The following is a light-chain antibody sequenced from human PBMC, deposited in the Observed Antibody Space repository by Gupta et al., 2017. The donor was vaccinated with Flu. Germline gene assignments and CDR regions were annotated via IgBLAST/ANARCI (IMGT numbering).Light chain of an antibody. V-gene: IGKV1-39*01. J-gene: IGKJ1*01. CDR2: AAS. CDR1: QSISSY. CDR3: QQSDSTPWT. Sequence: DIQMNPSPSSLSASVGDRVTITCRASQSISSYLNWYQQKPGKAPKLLIYAASSLQSGVPSRFSGSGSGTDFTLTISSLQPEYFATYYCQQSDSTPWTFGQGTKVEIK.